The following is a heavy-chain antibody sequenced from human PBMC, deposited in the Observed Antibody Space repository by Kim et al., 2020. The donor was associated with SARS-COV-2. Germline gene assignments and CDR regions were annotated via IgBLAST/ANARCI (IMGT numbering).Heavy chain of an antibody. J-gene: IGHJ4*02. D-gene: IGHD3-22*01. V-gene: IGHV3-33*06. CDR2: IWYDGSNK. Sequence: GGSLRLSCAASGFTFSSYAMHWVRQAPGKGLEWVAVIWYDGSNKYYADSVKGRFTISRDNSKNTLYLQMNSLRAEDTAVYYCAKDHSQWAITTLGYWGQGTLVTVSS. CDR1: GFTFSSYA. CDR3: AKDHSQWAITTLGY.